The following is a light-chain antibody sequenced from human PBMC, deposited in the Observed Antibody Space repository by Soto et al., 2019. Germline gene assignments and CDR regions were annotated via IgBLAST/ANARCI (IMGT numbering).Light chain of an antibody. J-gene: IGKJ1*01. CDR2: GTS. V-gene: IGKV3D-7*01. CDR3: HQDFNLPWT. CDR1: QTVSRMY. Sequence: VLTQSPGTLSLSPGGRATLSCRASQTVSRMYLSWFQQKPGQAPRLLIYGTSTRATGIPVRFSGSGSGTDFTLTISSLQPEDFAVYFCHQDFNLPWTFGQGTKVDIK.